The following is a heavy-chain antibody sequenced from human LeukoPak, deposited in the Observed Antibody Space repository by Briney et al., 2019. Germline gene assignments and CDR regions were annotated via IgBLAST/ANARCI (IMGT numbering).Heavy chain of an antibody. Sequence: PGGSLRLSCAASGFTFDDYAMPWVRQAPGKGLEWVAQIRADGTRIVYGDSVKGRFTISRDNARNMLFLQMNSLRPEDSAVYYCARDDVSPQAFDIWGQGTMVTVSS. CDR1: GFTFDDYA. CDR3: ARDDVSPQAFDI. D-gene: IGHD2/OR15-2a*01. J-gene: IGHJ3*02. CDR2: IRADGTRI. V-gene: IGHV3-74*01.